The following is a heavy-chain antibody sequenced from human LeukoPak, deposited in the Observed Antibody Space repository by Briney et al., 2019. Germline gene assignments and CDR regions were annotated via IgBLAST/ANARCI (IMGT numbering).Heavy chain of an antibody. V-gene: IGHV4-34*01. CDR3: ARGLNDSSGYYYDYFDY. CDR1: GGSFSGYY. D-gene: IGHD3-22*01. J-gene: IGHJ4*02. Sequence: PSETLSLTCAVYGGSFSGYYWSWIRQPPGKGLEWIGEINHSGSTNYNPSLKSRVTISVDTSKNQFSLKLSSVTAADTAVYYCARGLNDSSGYYYDYFDYWGQGTLVTVSS. CDR2: INHSGST.